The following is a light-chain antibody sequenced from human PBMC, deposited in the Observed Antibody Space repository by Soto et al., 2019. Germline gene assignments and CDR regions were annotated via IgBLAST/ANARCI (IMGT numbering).Light chain of an antibody. V-gene: IGKV1-39*01. J-gene: IGKJ2*01. CDR2: AAS. Sequence: DIQMTQSPASLSASVADRVTVTCRASQHIGTYLNWYQQQPGKAPKLLIYAASTLQSGVPSRFSGSGSGTDFTLTISSLQPEDFATYYCQQSSGIPYTFGQGTKAEIK. CDR3: QQSSGIPYT. CDR1: QHIGTY.